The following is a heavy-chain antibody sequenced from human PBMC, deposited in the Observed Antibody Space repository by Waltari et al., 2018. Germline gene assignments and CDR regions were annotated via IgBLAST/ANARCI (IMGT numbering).Heavy chain of an antibody. CDR3: AKTLLVSLYGLDV. CDR1: GGPLSGYY. J-gene: IGHJ6*02. D-gene: IGHD1-26*01. Sequence: QVHLQQWGAGLLKPSETLSLTCGVYGGPLSGYYWNWLRQSPERGLEWIGEVSHRGNTTYNPSLSGRATILVDTSRSQVSLKLHSVTAADTAIYYCAKTLLVSLYGLDVWGQGTTVIVSS. CDR2: VSHRGNT. V-gene: IGHV4-34*02.